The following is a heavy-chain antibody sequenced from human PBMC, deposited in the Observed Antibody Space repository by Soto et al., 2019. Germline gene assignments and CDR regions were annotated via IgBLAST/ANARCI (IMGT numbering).Heavy chain of an antibody. Sequence: SAALSLTCTVSGGSITSYYWSWIRQPPGKGLEWIGYIFYNGRTNYNPSLESRLTTSIDTSKNQFSLKLTSVTAADTAVYYCARATGDNSWFEPWGQGTLVTVSS. J-gene: IGHJ5*02. CDR3: ARATGDNSWFEP. CDR1: GGSITSYY. CDR2: IFYNGRT. V-gene: IGHV4-59*01. D-gene: IGHD4-17*01.